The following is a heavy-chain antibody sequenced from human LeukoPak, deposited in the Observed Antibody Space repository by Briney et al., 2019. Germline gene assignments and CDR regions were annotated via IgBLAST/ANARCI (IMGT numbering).Heavy chain of an antibody. Sequence: SETLSLTCTVTGGSISSYYWSWIRQPPGKGLGWIGYIYYSGSTNYNPSLKSRVPISVDTSKNQFSLKLSSVTAADTAVYYCARDRGGSGIDYWGQGTLVTVSS. D-gene: IGHD3-10*01. J-gene: IGHJ4*02. CDR1: GGSISSYY. CDR2: IYYSGST. V-gene: IGHV4-59*01. CDR3: ARDRGGSGIDY.